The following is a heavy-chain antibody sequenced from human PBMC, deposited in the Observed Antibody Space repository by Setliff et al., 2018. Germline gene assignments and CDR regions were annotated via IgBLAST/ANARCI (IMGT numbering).Heavy chain of an antibody. CDR2: INYSGIT. V-gene: IGHV4-39*01. J-gene: IGHJ4*02. Sequence: SETLSLTCSVSGDSISSSSYYWGWIRQPPGKGLEWIGSINYSGITYYSPSLKSRVIVSVDTSKNQFSLKLTSVTAADTAVYYCARTGTYRYFDYWGQGTRVTV. CDR3: ARTGTYRYFDY. D-gene: IGHD1-1*01. CDR1: GDSISSSSYY.